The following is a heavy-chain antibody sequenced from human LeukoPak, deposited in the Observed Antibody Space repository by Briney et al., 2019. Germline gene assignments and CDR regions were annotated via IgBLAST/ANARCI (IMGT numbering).Heavy chain of an antibody. D-gene: IGHD4-17*01. Sequence: GGSLRLSCAASGFTFSSYSMNWVRQAPGKGLEWVSSISSSSSYIYYADSVKGRFTISRDNAKNSLYLQMNSLRAEDTAVYYCARTAYDYGDYDYFDYWGQGTLVTVSS. CDR3: ARTAYDYGDYDYFDY. CDR1: GFTFSSYS. V-gene: IGHV3-21*01. J-gene: IGHJ4*02. CDR2: ISSSSSYI.